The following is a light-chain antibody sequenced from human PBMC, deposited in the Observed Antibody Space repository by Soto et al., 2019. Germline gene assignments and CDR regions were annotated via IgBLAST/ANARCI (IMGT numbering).Light chain of an antibody. V-gene: IGKV3-20*01. Sequence: EIVLTQSPGTLSLSPGERSTLSCRASQSVSSSHLAWYQQKPGQAPRLLIYGASSRATGIPDRFSGSGSGTDFTLTINRLEPEDFAVYYCQHYGSSPPRTFGQGTKVDIK. J-gene: IGKJ1*01. CDR1: QSVSSSH. CDR3: QHYGSSPPRT. CDR2: GAS.